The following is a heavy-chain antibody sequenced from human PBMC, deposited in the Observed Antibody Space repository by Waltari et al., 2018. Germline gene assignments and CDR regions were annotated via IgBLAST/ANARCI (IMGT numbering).Heavy chain of an antibody. CDR1: GGSLSRRSYY. Sequence: QLQLQESCPGLVKPSATLSLTGSVSGGSLSRRSYYWGWIRQPPGKGLEWIGSIYYSGSTYYNPSLKSRVTISVDTSKNQFSLKLSSVTAADTAVYYCARDYYYYYMDVWGKGTTVTISS. V-gene: IGHV4-39*07. CDR3: ARDYYYYYMDV. CDR2: IYYSGST. J-gene: IGHJ6*03.